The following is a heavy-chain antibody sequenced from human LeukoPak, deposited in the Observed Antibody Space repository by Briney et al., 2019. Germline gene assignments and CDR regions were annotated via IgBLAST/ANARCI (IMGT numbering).Heavy chain of an antibody. D-gene: IGHD3-10*01. CDR2: IYSGGST. Sequence: GGSLRLSCAASGFTFSDYYMSWVRQAPGKGLEWVSVIYSGGSTYYSDSVKGRFTISRDNSKNTLYLQMNSLRAEDTAVYYCARDYGLDYWGQGTLVTVSS. J-gene: IGHJ4*02. CDR3: ARDYGLDY. CDR1: GFTFSDYY. V-gene: IGHV3-53*01.